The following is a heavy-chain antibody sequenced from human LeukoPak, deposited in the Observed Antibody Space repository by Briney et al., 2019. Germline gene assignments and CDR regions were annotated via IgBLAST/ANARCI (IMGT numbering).Heavy chain of an antibody. Sequence: PSETLSPTYAVYGGHLTVFYWSGIRQPPGKGLEWIGEISHSGTTHYTPSLKTRVTISLDTSKNQFSLKLTSVTAADTAVYYCARVGVVVVANGGGQGTLVTVSS. CDR3: ARVGVVVVANG. V-gene: IGHV4-34*01. CDR2: ISHSGTT. CDR1: GGHLTVFY. D-gene: IGHD2-2*01. J-gene: IGHJ4*02.